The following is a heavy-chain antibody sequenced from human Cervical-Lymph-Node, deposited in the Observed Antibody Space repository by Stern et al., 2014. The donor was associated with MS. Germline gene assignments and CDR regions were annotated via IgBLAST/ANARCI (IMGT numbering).Heavy chain of an antibody. CDR1: GYSFTANW. J-gene: IGHJ4*02. CDR3: ARDYGDYAFDY. CDR2: IYPGDSDT. V-gene: IGHV5-51*01. D-gene: IGHD4-17*01. Sequence: VQLVQSGAEVKKPGESLKLSCTGSGYSFTANWIAWVRQMPGKGLEWMGIIYPGDSDTRYSPSFQGQVTISADKSISTAYLQWSRLKASDAAMYYCARDYGDYAFDYWGQGTLVTVSS.